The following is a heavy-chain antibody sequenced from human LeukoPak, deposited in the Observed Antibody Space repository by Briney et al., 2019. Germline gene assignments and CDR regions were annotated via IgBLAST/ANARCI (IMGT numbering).Heavy chain of an antibody. V-gene: IGHV1-46*01. CDR2: INPTGGST. CDR3: ARDNSVGDNAWWFDP. Sequence: ASVRVSCTASGYTFTSYYMHWVRQAPGQGLEWMGLINPTGGSTGYAQKFQGRVTMTRDMSTSTDYMELSSLRSEDTAIYYCARDNSVGDNAWWFDPWGQGTLVTVSS. J-gene: IGHJ5*02. D-gene: IGHD1-26*01. CDR1: GYTFTSYY.